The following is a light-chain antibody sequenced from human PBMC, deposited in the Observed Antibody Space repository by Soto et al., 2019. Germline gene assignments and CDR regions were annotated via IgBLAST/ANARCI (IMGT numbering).Light chain of an antibody. CDR1: QGISSW. V-gene: IGKV1-5*03. J-gene: IGKJ1*01. CDR3: QQYNSYSEA. CDR2: KAS. Sequence: DIQMTQSPSTLSASVGDRVTITCRASQGISSWLAWYQQKPGKAPKLLIYKASSLESGVPSRFSGSGSGTEITLTISSLQPDDFATYYCQQYNSYSEAFGQGTKVDIK.